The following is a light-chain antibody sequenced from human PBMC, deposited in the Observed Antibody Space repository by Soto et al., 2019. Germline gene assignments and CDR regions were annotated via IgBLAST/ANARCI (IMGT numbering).Light chain of an antibody. V-gene: IGLV2-14*01. Sequence: QSALTQPASVSGSPGQSITISCTGTSSDVGSYNYVSWYQQHPGKAPKLMIYDVSNRHSGVSNRFSGSKSGNTASLTISGLQAEDAADYYCSSYTSSSTPYVFGTGTKLTVL. CDR1: SSDVGSYNY. CDR2: DVS. CDR3: SSYTSSSTPYV. J-gene: IGLJ1*01.